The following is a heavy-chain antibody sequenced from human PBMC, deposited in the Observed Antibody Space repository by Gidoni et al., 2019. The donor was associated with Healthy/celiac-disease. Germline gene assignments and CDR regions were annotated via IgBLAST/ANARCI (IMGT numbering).Heavy chain of an antibody. CDR1: GFSLSTSGVG. J-gene: IGHJ4*02. D-gene: IGHD6-13*01. V-gene: IGHV2-5*02. CDR3: AHRSIAAAFDY. Sequence: QITLKESGPTLVKPTQTLPLTCTFSGFSLSTSGVGVGWIRQPPGKALEWLALIYWDDDKRYSPSLKSRLTSTKDTSKNQVVLTMTNMDPVDTATYYCAHRSIAAAFDYWGQGTLVTVSS. CDR2: IYWDDDK.